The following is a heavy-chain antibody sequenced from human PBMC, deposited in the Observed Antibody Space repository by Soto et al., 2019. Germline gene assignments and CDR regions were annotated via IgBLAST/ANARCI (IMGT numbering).Heavy chain of an antibody. CDR3: ARAASSWDSYGMDV. J-gene: IGHJ6*02. CDR1: GFTFSSYR. CDR2: ISSSSSYI. Sequence: EGSLGLSCAASGFTFSSYRINWVCQAPGKGLERVSSISSSSSYIYYADSVKGRFTTSRDNAKNSLYLQMNSLRAEDSALYFCARAASSWDSYGMDVRGQWTKLTASS. D-gene: IGHD6-13*01. V-gene: IGHV3-21*01.